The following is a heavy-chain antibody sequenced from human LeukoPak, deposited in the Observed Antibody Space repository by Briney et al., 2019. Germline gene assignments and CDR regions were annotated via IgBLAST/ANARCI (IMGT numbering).Heavy chain of an antibody. CDR1: GFTFSSYW. V-gene: IGHV3-74*01. CDR3: AKPGVGVAAGPGGYFDY. J-gene: IGHJ4*02. CDR2: ISPDGSTT. D-gene: IGHD6-13*01. Sequence: GGSLRLSCAASGFTFSSYWMHWVRQAPRKGLVWVSRISPDGSTTGHADSVKGRFTTSRDNAKNTLFLQMNSLRADDTAVYYCAKPGVGVAAGPGGYFDYWGQGTLITVSS.